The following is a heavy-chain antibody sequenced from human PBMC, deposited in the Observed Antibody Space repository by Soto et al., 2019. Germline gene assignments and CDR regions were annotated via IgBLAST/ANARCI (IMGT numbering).Heavy chain of an antibody. V-gene: IGHV1-18*01. CDR3: ARFNGSGTNYYMDV. Sequence: QVQLVQYGAELKKPGASAKVSCKASGYIFTSYGISWVRQAPGQGLEWMAWISVDSGNTNYAQTFQGRVTMTTDTSASTAHMELRSLRPDDTAVYYCARFNGSGTNYYMDVWGKGTTVIVSS. CDR2: ISVDSGNT. D-gene: IGHD3-10*01. CDR1: GYIFTSYG. J-gene: IGHJ6*03.